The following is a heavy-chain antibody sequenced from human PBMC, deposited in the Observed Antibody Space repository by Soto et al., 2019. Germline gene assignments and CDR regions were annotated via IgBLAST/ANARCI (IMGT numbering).Heavy chain of an antibody. Sequence: GGSLRLSCAASGFTFSSYAMHWVRQAPGKGLEWVAVISYDGSNKYYADSVKGRFTISRDNSKNTLYLQMNSLRAEDTAVYYCARGLVVVIPNPTAVSSHFDYWGQGTLVTVSS. CDR1: GFTFSSYA. D-gene: IGHD3-22*01. CDR3: ARGLVVVIPNPTAVSSHFDY. J-gene: IGHJ4*02. V-gene: IGHV3-30-3*01. CDR2: ISYDGSNK.